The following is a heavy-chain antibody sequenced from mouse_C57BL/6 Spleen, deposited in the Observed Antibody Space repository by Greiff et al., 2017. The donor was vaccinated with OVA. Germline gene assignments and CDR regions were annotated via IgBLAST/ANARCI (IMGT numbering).Heavy chain of an antibody. V-gene: IGHV1-53*01. CDR3: ARTVVARYFDV. J-gene: IGHJ1*03. CDR2: INPSNGGT. CDR1: GYTFTSYW. D-gene: IGHD1-1*01. Sequence: QVQLKESGTELVKPGASVKLSCKASGYTFTSYWMHWVKQRPGQGLEWIGNINPSNGGTNYNEKFKSKATLTVDKSSSTAYMQLSSLTSEDSAVYYCARTVVARYFDVWGTGTTVTVSS.